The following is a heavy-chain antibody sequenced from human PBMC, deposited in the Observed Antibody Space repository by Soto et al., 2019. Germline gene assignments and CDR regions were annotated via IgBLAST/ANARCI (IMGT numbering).Heavy chain of an antibody. Sequence: GGSLRLSCAASGFTFSSYTMHWVRQAPGKGLEWVAVISYDGSNNNYADSVKGRFTISRGNSRNTVYLQMNSLRAEDTAVYYCARALLRVGSSGGMDVWGQGTTVTSP. V-gene: IGHV3-30-3*01. CDR2: ISYDGSNN. D-gene: IGHD3-10*01. CDR1: GFTFSSYT. J-gene: IGHJ6*02. CDR3: ARALLRVGSSGGMDV.